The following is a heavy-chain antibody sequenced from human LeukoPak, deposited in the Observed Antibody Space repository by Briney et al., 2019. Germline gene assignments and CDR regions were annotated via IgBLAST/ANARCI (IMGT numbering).Heavy chain of an antibody. J-gene: IGHJ4*02. CDR3: ARPVYGGNSFMSFGY. D-gene: IGHD4-23*01. CDR2: INPNSGGT. Sequence: ASVKVSCKASGYTFTSYGISWVRQAPGQGLEWMGWINPNSGGTNYAQKFQGWVTMTRDTSISIAYMELSRLRSDDTAVYYCARPVYGGNSFMSFGYWGQGTLVTVSS. V-gene: IGHV1-2*04. CDR1: GYTFTSYG.